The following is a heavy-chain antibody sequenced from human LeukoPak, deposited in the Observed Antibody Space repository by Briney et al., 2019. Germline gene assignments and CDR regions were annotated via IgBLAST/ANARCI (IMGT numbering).Heavy chain of an antibody. CDR3: ARDGADFDFWSGRIRDYYYYMDV. CDR1: GGTFSSYA. J-gene: IGHJ6*03. V-gene: IGHV1-69*13. D-gene: IGHD3-3*01. CDR2: IIPIFGTA. Sequence: SVKVSCKASGGTFSSYAISWVRQAPGQGLEWMGGIIPIFGTANYAQKFQGRVTITADESTSTAYMELRSLRSDDTAGYYCARDGADFDFWSGRIRDYYYYMDVWGKGTTVTVSS.